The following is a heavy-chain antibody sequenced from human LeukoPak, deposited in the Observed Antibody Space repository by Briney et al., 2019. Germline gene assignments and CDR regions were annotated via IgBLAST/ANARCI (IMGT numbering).Heavy chain of an antibody. J-gene: IGHJ4*02. V-gene: IGHV3-11*01. CDR2: ISSSGSTI. D-gene: IGHD3-9*01. CDR1: GFTFSDYY. Sequence: GGSLRLSCAASGFTFSDYYMSWIRQAPGKGLEWVSYISSSGSTIYYADSVKGRFTISRDNAKNSLYLQMNSLRAEDTALYYCAKDRRQVIFYYFDYWGQGTLVTVSS. CDR3: AKDRRQVIFYYFDY.